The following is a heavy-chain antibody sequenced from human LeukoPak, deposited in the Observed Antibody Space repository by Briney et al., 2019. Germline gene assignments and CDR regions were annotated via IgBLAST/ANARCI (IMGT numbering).Heavy chain of an antibody. Sequence: PSETLSLTCTVSGGSISGYYWSWLRQSPGKGLEWIGYIYHSGFTHYNPSLRSRVTISVDMSRNQFSLNLTSATAADTAMYYCARDQRCSRFDGGCDQWYFDLWGRGTLVTVSS. V-gene: IGHV4-59*01. D-gene: IGHD3-10*02. CDR1: GGSISGYY. J-gene: IGHJ2*01. CDR3: ARDQRCSRFDGGCDQWYFDL. CDR2: IYHSGFT.